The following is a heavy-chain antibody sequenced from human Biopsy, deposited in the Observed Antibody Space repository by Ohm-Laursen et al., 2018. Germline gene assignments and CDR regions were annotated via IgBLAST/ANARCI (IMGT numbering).Heavy chain of an antibody. Sequence: GSLRLSCTASEFNVDRNHMNWVRQVPGKGLEWVSMIHGSGRTDYADSVKGRFTVSRDNSKDTVYLQMNALRVDDTAMYYCAGAGGHSFWGQGALVTVSS. CDR2: IHGSGRT. V-gene: IGHV3-66*01. CDR3: AGAGGHSF. J-gene: IGHJ4*02. D-gene: IGHD3-16*01. CDR1: EFNVDRNH.